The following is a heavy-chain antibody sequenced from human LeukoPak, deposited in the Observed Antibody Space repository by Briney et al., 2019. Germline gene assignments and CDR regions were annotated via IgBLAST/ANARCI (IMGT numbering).Heavy chain of an antibody. D-gene: IGHD3-9*01. Sequence: GGSLRLSCAASGFTFSSYGMHWVRQAPGKGLEWVAVISYDGSNKYYADSVKGRFTISRDNSKNTLYLQMNSLRAEDTAVYYCARAQGRYFDWAYFDYWGQGTLVTVSS. V-gene: IGHV3-30-3*01. CDR1: GFTFSSYG. CDR2: ISYDGSNK. J-gene: IGHJ4*02. CDR3: ARAQGRYFDWAYFDY.